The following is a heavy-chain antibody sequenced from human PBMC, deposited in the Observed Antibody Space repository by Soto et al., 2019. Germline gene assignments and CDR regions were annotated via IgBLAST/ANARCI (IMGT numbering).Heavy chain of an antibody. J-gene: IGHJ5*02. CDR1: GGSISSDSYY. D-gene: IGHD3-3*01. Sequence: SETLSLTCTVSGGSISSDSYYWGWIRQSPEKGLEWIASISYSGSTYYNPTLKSRLIISVDTSKNQFSLKLSSVTAADTAVYYCAGSKRITIFGVVTNNWFDPWGQGTLVTVSS. CDR2: ISYSGST. CDR3: AGSKRITIFGVVTNNWFDP. V-gene: IGHV4-39*07.